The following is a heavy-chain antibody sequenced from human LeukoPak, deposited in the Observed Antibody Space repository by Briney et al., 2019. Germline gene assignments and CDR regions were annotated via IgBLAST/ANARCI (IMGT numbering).Heavy chain of an antibody. CDR3: AKDLTIFGVVIMGPHY. D-gene: IGHD3-3*01. Sequence: PGGSLRLSCAASGFTFDDYGMSWVRQAPGKGLEWVSGINWNGGSTGYADSVKGRFTISRDNAKNSLYLQMNSLRAEDTAVYYCAKDLTIFGVVIMGPHYWGQGTLVTVSS. V-gene: IGHV3-20*04. CDR1: GFTFDDYG. CDR2: INWNGGST. J-gene: IGHJ4*02.